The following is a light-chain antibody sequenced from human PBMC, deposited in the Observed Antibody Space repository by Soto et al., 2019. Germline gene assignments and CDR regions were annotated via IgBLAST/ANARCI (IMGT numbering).Light chain of an antibody. V-gene: IGKV3-20*01. CDR3: QDYGSSPQT. Sequence: DIVLTQSPGTLSLSPGERATLSCRASQRISSNYLGWYQQKPGQAPRLLIYAASSRATGIPDRFSGSGSGTDFTLTISRLEPEDFAVYYCQDYGSSPQTFGQGTK. J-gene: IGKJ1*01. CDR2: AAS. CDR1: QRISSNY.